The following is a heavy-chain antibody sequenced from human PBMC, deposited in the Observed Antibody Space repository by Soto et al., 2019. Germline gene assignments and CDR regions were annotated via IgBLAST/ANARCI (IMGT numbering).Heavy chain of an antibody. CDR1: GYTFTSYG. J-gene: IGHJ4*02. D-gene: IGHD2-8*01. Sequence: QVQLVQSGTEVKKPGASVKVSCKASGYTFTSYGISWVRQAPGQGLEWMGWISAYNGNTDFAQKLQGVVTMTTDTSTSTAYMELRTLRSDDTAVYYCARDRKYSKYCTNACGHYFDYWGQGTLVTVSS. CDR2: ISAYNGNT. V-gene: IGHV1-18*04. CDR3: ARDRKYSKYCTNACGHYFDY.